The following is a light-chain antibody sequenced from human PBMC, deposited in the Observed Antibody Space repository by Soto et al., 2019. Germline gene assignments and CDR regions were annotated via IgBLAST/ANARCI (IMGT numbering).Light chain of an antibody. CDR2: GNS. J-gene: IGLJ2*01. CDR1: SSNIGAGYD. Sequence: QSVLTQPPSVSGAPGQRVTLSCTGSSSNIGAGYDVHWYQQLPGTAPKLLLYGNSNRPSGVPDPFSGSKSGTSASLAITGLQAEAEADYYCQSYASRRSGSVVFGGGTKLTVL. CDR3: QSYASRRSGSVV. V-gene: IGLV1-40*01.